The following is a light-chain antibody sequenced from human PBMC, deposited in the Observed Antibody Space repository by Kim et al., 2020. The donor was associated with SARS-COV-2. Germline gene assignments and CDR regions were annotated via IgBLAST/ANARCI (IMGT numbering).Light chain of an antibody. CDR2: LVS. CDR3: QQHNGF. J-gene: IGKJ4*01. CDR1: QSITSG. V-gene: IGKV1-5*01. Sequence: DIQMTQSPSTLSASVGDTVTITCRASQSITSGLAWYQQKPGKAPKLLIYLVSNLDSGVPSRFSGSGSGTHFTLTISSLQPDDFATYYRQQHNGFFGGGTKVDIK.